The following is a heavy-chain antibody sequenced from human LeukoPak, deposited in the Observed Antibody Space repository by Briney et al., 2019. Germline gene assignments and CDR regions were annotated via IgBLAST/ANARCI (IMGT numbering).Heavy chain of an antibody. V-gene: IGHV1-2*02. CDR1: GYTFSGYY. CDR3: ARAPPEYATGGYY. J-gene: IGHJ4*02. Sequence: ASVKVSCKASGYTFSGYYMHWVRQAPGQGLEWMGWINPNSGGTDYAQKFQGRVTMTRDTSISTAYMELSRLRSDDTAVYYCARAPPEYATGGYYWGQGTLVAVSS. D-gene: IGHD1-14*01. CDR2: INPNSGGT.